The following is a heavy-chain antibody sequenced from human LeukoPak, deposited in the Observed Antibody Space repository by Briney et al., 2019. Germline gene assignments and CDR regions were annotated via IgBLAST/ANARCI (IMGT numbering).Heavy chain of an antibody. D-gene: IGHD4-17*01. V-gene: IGHV3-74*01. Sequence: GGSLRLSCAASGFTFKLYWMHWVRQVPGKRPVWVSRINDDGGDTIYADSVRGRFTISRDNSKNTLYLQMNRLRVADTAIYYCAKDRHDYGDYAFDSWGQGTLVTVSS. CDR2: INDDGGDT. CDR3: AKDRHDYGDYAFDS. J-gene: IGHJ4*02. CDR1: GFTFKLYW.